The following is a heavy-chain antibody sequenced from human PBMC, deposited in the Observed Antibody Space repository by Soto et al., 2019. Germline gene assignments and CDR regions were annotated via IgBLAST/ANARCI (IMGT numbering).Heavy chain of an antibody. J-gene: IGHJ4*02. CDR2: ISAYNGNT. CDR1: GYTFTSYG. D-gene: IGHD3-22*01. V-gene: IGHV1-18*01. Sequence: GPSVKVSCKASGYTFTSYGISWVRQAPGQGLEWMGWISAYNGNTNYAQKLQGRVTMTTDTSTSTAYMELRSLRSDDTAVYYCARRGLYYYDSSGRFDYWGQGTLVTVSS. CDR3: ARRGLYYYDSSGRFDY.